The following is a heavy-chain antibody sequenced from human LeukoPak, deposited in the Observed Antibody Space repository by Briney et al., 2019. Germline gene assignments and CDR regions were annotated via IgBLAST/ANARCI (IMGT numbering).Heavy chain of an antibody. D-gene: IGHD1-26*01. J-gene: IGHJ4*02. CDR2: INTDGSST. Sequence: GGSLRLSCAASGFTFSSYWMHWVRQAPGKGLVWVSRINTDGSSTTYADSVKGRFTISRDNAKNTLYLQMNSLRAEDTAVCYCATETPDSGRYYVDYWGQGTLVTVSS. CDR1: GFTFSSYW. V-gene: IGHV3-74*03. CDR3: ATETPDSGRYYVDY.